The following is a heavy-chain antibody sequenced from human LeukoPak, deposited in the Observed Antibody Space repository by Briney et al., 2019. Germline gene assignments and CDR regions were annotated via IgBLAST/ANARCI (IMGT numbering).Heavy chain of an antibody. V-gene: IGHV4-38-2*02. CDR1: GCSISSGFY. CDR2: IYHSGST. J-gene: IGHJ4*02. D-gene: IGHD3-16*01. Sequence: SETLSLTCTVSGCSISSGFYWGWIWQPPGKGLEWIGSIYHSGSTHYNSSLKSRVTISVDTSKNQLSLKLSSVTAADTAIYYCARGVGLTQGGAFDYWGQGTLVTVSS. CDR3: ARGVGLTQGGAFDY.